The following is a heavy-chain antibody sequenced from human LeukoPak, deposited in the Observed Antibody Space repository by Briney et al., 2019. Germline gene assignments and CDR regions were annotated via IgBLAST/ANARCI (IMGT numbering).Heavy chain of an antibody. CDR2: ISRSGDNL. CDR3: AREVIIFPDYYYYGMDV. D-gene: IGHD3-9*01. CDR1: GFTFRDYY. J-gene: IGHJ6*02. V-gene: IGHV3-11*01. Sequence: GGSLRLSCAASGFTFRDYYMTWVRQAPGKGLEWISYISRSGDNLYYADSVEGRFTTSRDNARNSVYLQMNSLRAEDTAVYYCAREVIIFPDYYYYGMDVWGQGTTVTVSS.